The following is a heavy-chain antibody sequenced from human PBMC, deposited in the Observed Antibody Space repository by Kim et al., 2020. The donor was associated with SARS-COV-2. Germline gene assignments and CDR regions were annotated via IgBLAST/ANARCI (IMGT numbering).Heavy chain of an antibody. CDR3: AHMGYYDSSHYHFDN. D-gene: IGHD3-22*01. CDR1: GFSLSTSGVA. CDR2: IYWDDDK. J-gene: IGHJ4*02. Sequence: SGPTLVNLTQTLTLTCTFSGFSLSTSGVAVGWIRQPPGKALEWLALIYWDDDKRYSPSLKSRLTIIKDTSKNQMVLSMTNMNPVDTATYFCAHMGYYDSSHYHFDNRGRGTLVTVSS. V-gene: IGHV2-5*02.